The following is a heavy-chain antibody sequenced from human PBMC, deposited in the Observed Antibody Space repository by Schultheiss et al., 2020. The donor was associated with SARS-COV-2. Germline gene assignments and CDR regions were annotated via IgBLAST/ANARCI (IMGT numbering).Heavy chain of an antibody. CDR2: INHSGST. CDR1: GYSISSGYY. CDR3: ARVLSPSSSTVVTLYWYFDL. V-gene: IGHV4-38-2*01. Sequence: SETLSLTCAVSGYSISSGYYWGWIRQPPGKGLEWIGEINHSGSTNYNPSLKSRVTISVDKSKNQFSLKLSSVTAADTAVYYCARVLSPSSSTVVTLYWYFDLWGRGTLVTVSS. D-gene: IGHD4-23*01. J-gene: IGHJ2*01.